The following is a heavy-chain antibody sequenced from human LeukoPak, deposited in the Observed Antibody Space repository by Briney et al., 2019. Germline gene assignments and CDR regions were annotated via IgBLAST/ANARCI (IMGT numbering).Heavy chain of an antibody. CDR2: INPNSGGT. CDR1: GYTFIGYY. J-gene: IGHJ6*03. V-gene: IGHV1-2*02. CDR3: ARGPSCYTRGYYYYYYMDV. D-gene: IGHD2-2*02. Sequence: ASVRVSCKASGYTFIGYYMHWVRQAPGQGLEWMGWINPNSGGTNYAQKFQGRVTMTRDTSISTAYMELSRLRSDDTAVYYCARGPSCYTRGYYYYYYMDVWGKGTTVTVS.